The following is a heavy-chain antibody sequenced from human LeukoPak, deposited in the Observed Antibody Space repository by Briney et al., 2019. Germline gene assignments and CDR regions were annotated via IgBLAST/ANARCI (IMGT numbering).Heavy chain of an antibody. V-gene: IGHV3-33*01. Sequence: GGSLRLSCAASGFTFSSYGMHWVRQAPGKGLEWVAVIWYDGSNKYYADSVKGRFTISRDNSKNTLYLQISSLKAEDTAVYYCAREGGVREYNYDSVFDYWGQGTLVTVSS. CDR3: AREGGVREYNYDSVFDY. CDR1: GFTFSSYG. J-gene: IGHJ4*02. CDR2: IWYDGSNK. D-gene: IGHD5-18*01.